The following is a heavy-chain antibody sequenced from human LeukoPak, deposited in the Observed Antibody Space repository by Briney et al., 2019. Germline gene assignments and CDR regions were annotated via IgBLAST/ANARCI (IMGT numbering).Heavy chain of an antibody. CDR3: ARYCSSSRCLYYYHMDV. D-gene: IGHD2-2*01. CDR1: GFTFSTYS. V-gene: IGHV3-21*01. J-gene: IGHJ6*03. Sequence: GGSLRLSCAASGFTFSTYSMNWVRQAAGKGLEWVSSISSASSYIYYADSVKGRFTISRDGAKNSLYLQMNSLRAEDTAVYYCARYCSSSRCLYYYHMDVWGKGTTVTVSS. CDR2: ISSASSYI.